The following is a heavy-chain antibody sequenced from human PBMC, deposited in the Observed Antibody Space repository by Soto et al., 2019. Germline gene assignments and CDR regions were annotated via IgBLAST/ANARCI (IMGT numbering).Heavy chain of an antibody. V-gene: IGHV4-59*01. Sequence: SETLSLTCTVSGGSISSYYWSWIRQPPGKGLGWIGYIYYSGSTNYNPSLQSRVTISVDTSKNQFSLKLSSVTAADTAVYYCARVDIVVVPAAMALDPWGQGTLVTVSS. CDR3: ARVDIVVVPAAMALDP. J-gene: IGHJ5*02. CDR2: IYYSGST. D-gene: IGHD2-2*03. CDR1: GGSISSYY.